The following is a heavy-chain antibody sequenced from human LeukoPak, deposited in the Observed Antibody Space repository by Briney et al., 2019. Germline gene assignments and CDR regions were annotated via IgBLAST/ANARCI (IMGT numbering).Heavy chain of an antibody. J-gene: IGHJ4*02. V-gene: IGHV3-23*01. CDR3: LQDSKYYTDY. Sequence: GGSLRLSCAASGFIFNNYAMNWVRQAPGKGLEWVAIISGNGDGTFYAGSVNGRFTIARDNSKNTLYLQMNSLRVEDTAIYYCLQDSKYYTDYWGQGALVTVSS. CDR2: ISGNGDGT. CDR1: GFIFNNYA. D-gene: IGHD2/OR15-2a*01.